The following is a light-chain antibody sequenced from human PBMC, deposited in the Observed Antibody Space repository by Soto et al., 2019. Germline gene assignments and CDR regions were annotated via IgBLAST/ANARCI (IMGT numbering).Light chain of an antibody. J-gene: IGKJ1*01. CDR1: QSISSW. V-gene: IGKV1-5*01. Sequence: DIPMTQSPSTLSASVGDRVTITCRASQSISSWLAWYQQKPGKAPKLLIYDASSLESGVPSRLSGSGSGTEFTLTISRLQPDDFATYYCQQYNSYLWTFGQGTKVEIK. CDR2: DAS. CDR3: QQYNSYLWT.